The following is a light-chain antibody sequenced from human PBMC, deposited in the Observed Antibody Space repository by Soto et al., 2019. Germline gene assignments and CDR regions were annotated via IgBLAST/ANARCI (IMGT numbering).Light chain of an antibody. Sequence: EIVLTQSPGTLSLSPGDRATLSCRASQTVEKNYLAWYQQKPGQAPRLLVDDSSRRAAGIPDRFRGSGSGTDFALTISRLEPEDFAVYYCQQCATSPRTFGQGTKVEVK. CDR1: QTVEKNY. J-gene: IGKJ1*01. V-gene: IGKV3-20*01. CDR3: QQCATSPRT. CDR2: DSS.